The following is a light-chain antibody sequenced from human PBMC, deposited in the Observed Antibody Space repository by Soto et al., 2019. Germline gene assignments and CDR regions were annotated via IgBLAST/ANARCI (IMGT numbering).Light chain of an antibody. V-gene: IGKV3-11*01. CDR1: QSISRY. CDR2: DAS. CDR3: QQHHSCPLT. J-gene: IGKJ4*01. Sequence: EIGLTQSPATVSLSPGERATLSCRASQSISRYLAWYQQKPGQAPRLLIYDASNRATGIPARFSGRGSGTAFTLTISSLEPEDFAVYYCQQHHSCPLTFGGGTKVDIK.